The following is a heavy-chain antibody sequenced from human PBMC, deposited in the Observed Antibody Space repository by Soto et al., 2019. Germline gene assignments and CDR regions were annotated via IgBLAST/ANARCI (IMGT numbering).Heavy chain of an antibody. CDR1: GFTFSSYT. CDR3: VHGRNWDVFDY. D-gene: IGHD1-26*01. Sequence: PGGSLILSCAASGFTFSSYTMKWVRQAPGKGPEWVSYISSSSSTIYYADSVKGRFTISRDNAKNSLYLQMNSLRVEDTAVYFYVHGRNWDVFDYWGQGTRVTVSS. J-gene: IGHJ4*02. V-gene: IGHV3-48*01. CDR2: ISSSSSTI.